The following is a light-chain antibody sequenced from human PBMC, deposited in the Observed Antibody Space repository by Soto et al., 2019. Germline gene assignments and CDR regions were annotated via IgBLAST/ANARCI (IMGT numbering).Light chain of an antibody. CDR2: VAS. J-gene: IGKJ5*01. CDR1: QPISNW. V-gene: IGKV1-12*01. CDR3: QQANSFTIT. Sequence: DIQITQSPSPVSAYVGDRVTITCRASQPISNWLAWYQQKPGKDPRLLIYVASALHSGVPSRFSGSGSGTDFNLTISRLQTEDFATYYCQQANSFTITFGQGTRLEIK.